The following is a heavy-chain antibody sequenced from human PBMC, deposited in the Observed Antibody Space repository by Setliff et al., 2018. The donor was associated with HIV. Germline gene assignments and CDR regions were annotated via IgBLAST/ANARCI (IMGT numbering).Heavy chain of an antibody. D-gene: IGHD4-17*01. CDR1: GFTFSTYA. CDR3: AKVFAYGVDGFDI. CDR2: VGAVGAPT. V-gene: IGHV3-23*01. Sequence: GGSLRLSCAASGFTFSTYAMGWVRQAPGKGLEWVSNVGAVGAPTHYAESVKGRFTISKDNSKNTLYLQMSSLRDEDTAVYYCAKVFAYGVDGFDIWGQGTMVTVSS. J-gene: IGHJ3*02.